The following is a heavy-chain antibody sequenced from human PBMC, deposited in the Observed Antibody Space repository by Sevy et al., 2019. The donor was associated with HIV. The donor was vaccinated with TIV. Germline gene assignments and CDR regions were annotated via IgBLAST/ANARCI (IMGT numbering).Heavy chain of an antibody. CDR2: ISSSSSTI. V-gene: IGHV3-11*04. CDR1: GFTFSDYY. J-gene: IGHJ4*02. CDR3: AREYDRGSFDY. D-gene: IGHD3-16*01. Sequence: GGSLRLSCAASGFTFSDYYMSWIRQAPGKGLEWVSYISSSSSTIYYADSVKGRFTISRDNAKNSLYPQMNSLRDEDTAVYYCAREYDRGSFDYWGQGTLVTVSS.